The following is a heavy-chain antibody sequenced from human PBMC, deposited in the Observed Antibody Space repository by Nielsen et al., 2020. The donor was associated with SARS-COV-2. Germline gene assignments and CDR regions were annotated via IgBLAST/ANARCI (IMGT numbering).Heavy chain of an antibody. D-gene: IGHD1-7*01. CDR3: AKKGETGTIDY. V-gene: IGHV3-23*01. CDR1: GFTFSSYW. J-gene: IGHJ4*02. Sequence: GESLKISCAASGFTFSSYWMSWVRQAPGKGLEWVSAISGSGGSTYYADSVKGRFTISRDNSKNTLYLQMNSLRAEDTAVYYCAKKGETGTIDYWGQGTLVTVSS. CDR2: ISGSGGST.